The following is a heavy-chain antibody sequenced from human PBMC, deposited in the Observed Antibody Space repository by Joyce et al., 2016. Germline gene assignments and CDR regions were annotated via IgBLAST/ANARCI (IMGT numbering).Heavy chain of an antibody. Sequence: EVQLLESGGGLVQPGGSLRLSCAASGFTFSSYAMSLVRQAPGKGLEWGSAISGSGTSTYYADSVKGRFTISRDNSKNTLYLQMNSLRAEDTAVYYCAKALSPYYDYIWGSYLDAFDIWGQGTMVTVSS. CDR3: AKALSPYYDYIWGSYLDAFDI. D-gene: IGHD3-16*02. CDR1: GFTFSSYA. J-gene: IGHJ3*02. CDR2: ISGSGTST. V-gene: IGHV3-23*01.